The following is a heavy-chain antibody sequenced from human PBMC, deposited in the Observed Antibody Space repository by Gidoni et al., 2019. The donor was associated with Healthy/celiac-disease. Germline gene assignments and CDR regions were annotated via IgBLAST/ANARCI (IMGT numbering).Heavy chain of an antibody. CDR2: INHSGST. V-gene: IGHV4-34*01. CDR1: GGSFSGYY. D-gene: IGHD6-6*01. Sequence: QVQLQQWGAGLLKPSETLSLTCAVYGGSFSGYYWRWIRQPPGKGLEWIGEINHSGSTNYNPSLKSRVTISVDTSKNQFSLKLSSVTAADTAVYYCASVAGRIAARPRYYYYGMDVWGQGTTVTVSS. J-gene: IGHJ6*02. CDR3: ASVAGRIAARPRYYYYGMDV.